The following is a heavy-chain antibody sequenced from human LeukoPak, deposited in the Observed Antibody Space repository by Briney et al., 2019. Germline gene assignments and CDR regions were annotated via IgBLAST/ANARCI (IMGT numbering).Heavy chain of an antibody. CDR1: GGSISSGSYY. CDR2: IYTSGST. CDR3: ARQLGYCSSTSCRAFDP. Sequence: PSETLSLTCTVSGGSISSGSYYWSWTRQPAGKGLEWIGRIYTSGSTNYNPSLKSRVTISVDTSKNQFSLKLSSVTAADTAVYYCARQLGYCSSTSCRAFDPWGQGTLVTVSS. D-gene: IGHD2-2*01. V-gene: IGHV4-61*02. J-gene: IGHJ5*02.